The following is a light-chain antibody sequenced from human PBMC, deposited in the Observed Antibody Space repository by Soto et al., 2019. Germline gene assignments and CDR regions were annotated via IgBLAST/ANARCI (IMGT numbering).Light chain of an antibody. J-gene: IGKJ3*01. CDR3: QQSYSTPFT. Sequence: DIQMTQSPSSLSASVGDRVTITCRASQSISSYLNWYQQKPGKAPKLLIYAASSLQSGVPSRFSDSGSGTDFTLTISSLQPEDFATYYCQQSYSTPFTFGPGTKVVIK. V-gene: IGKV1-39*01. CDR2: AAS. CDR1: QSISSY.